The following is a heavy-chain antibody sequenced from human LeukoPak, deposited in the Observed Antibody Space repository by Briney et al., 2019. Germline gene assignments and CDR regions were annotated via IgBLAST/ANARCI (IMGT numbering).Heavy chain of an antibody. V-gene: IGHV1-2*02. Sequence: ASVKVSCKASGYTFTGYYMHWVRQAPGQGLEWMGWINPNSGGTNYAQKFQGRVTMTTDTSTSTAYMELRSLRSDDTAVYYCARLRYCSSTSCYRGYYYMDVWGKGTTVTVSS. CDR1: GYTFTGYY. J-gene: IGHJ6*03. CDR2: INPNSGGT. D-gene: IGHD2-2*01. CDR3: ARLRYCSSTSCYRGYYYMDV.